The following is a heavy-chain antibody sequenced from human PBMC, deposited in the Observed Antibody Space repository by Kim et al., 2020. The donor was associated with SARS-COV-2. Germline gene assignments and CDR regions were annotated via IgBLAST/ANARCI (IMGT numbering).Heavy chain of an antibody. Sequence: AGNGNTKYSQKFQGRVTITSDTSASTAYMELSSLRSEDTAVYYCARVVDPWGQGTLVTVSS. CDR3: ARVVDP. V-gene: IGHV1-3*01. CDR2: AGNGNT. D-gene: IGHD2-21*01. J-gene: IGHJ4*02.